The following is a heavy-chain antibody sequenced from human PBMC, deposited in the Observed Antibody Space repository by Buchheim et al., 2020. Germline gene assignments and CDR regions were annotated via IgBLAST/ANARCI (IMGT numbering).Heavy chain of an antibody. D-gene: IGHD2-15*01. CDR2: IKSRTNRYAT. Sequence: EVHLVESGGGLVQPGGSLTLSCAGSGFNFQGSVIYWVRQASGKGLEWIARIKSRTNRYATAYSESVKGRFIISREDVEKKAFLQMNSLKPEDAAIYYCARPNGSRFNWLDAWGQGT. CDR3: ARPNGSRFNWLDA. CDR1: GFNFQGSV. V-gene: IGHV3-73*01. J-gene: IGHJ5*02.